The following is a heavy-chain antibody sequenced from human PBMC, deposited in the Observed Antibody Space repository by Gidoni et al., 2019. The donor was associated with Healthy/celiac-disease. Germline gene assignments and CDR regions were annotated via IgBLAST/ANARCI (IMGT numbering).Heavy chain of an antibody. J-gene: IGHJ4*02. V-gene: IGHV4-59*08. Sequence: QVQLQESGPGLGKPAETLSRTCTGDGGSISSYYWSWIRQPPGKGLEWIGYISFSGSTNYNPSLQSRVTISVDTSNPQFSLKLSSVTAADTAVYYCARHAVVVAATPEHFAYWGQGTLVTVSS. CDR3: ARHAVVVAATPEHFAY. D-gene: IGHD2-15*01. CDR2: ISFSGST. CDR1: GGSISSYY.